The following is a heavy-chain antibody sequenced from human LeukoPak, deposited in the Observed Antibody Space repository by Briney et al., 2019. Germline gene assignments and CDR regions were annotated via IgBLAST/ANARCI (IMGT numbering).Heavy chain of an antibody. V-gene: IGHV4-34*01. Sequence: PETLSLTCAVYGGSFSGYYWSWIRQPPGKGLEWIGEINHSGSTNYNPSLKSRVTISVDTSKNQFPLKLSSVTAADTAVYYCARGRGSSSWYRYWGQGTLVTVSS. D-gene: IGHD6-13*01. CDR3: ARGRGSSSWYRY. J-gene: IGHJ4*02. CDR1: GGSFSGYY. CDR2: INHSGST.